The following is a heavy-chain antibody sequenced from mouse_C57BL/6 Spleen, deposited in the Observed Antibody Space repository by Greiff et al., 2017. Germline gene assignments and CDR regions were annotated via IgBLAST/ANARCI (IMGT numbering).Heavy chain of an antibody. V-gene: IGHV1-82*01. CDR3: ARDGSSYVRFAY. CDR1: GYAFSSSW. D-gene: IGHD1-1*01. J-gene: IGHJ3*01. Sequence: VQLQQSGPELVKPGASVKISCKASGYAFSSSWMNWVKQRPGKGLEWIGRIYPGDGDTNYNGKFKGKATLTADKSSSTAYMQLSSLTSEDSAVYFCARDGSSYVRFAYWGQGTLVTVSA. CDR2: IYPGDGDT.